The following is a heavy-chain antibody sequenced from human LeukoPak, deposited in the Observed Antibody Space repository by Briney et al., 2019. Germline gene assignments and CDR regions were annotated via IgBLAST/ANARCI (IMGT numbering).Heavy chain of an antibody. D-gene: IGHD4/OR15-4a*01. CDR1: GGSISSGGYY. Sequence: SETLSLTCTVSGGSISSGGYYWSWIRQHPGKGLEWIGYIYYSGSTYYNPSLKSRVTISVDTSKNQFPLKLSSVTAADTAVYYCARRDYALSDAFDIWGQGTMVTVSS. V-gene: IGHV4-31*03. CDR3: ARRDYALSDAFDI. J-gene: IGHJ3*02. CDR2: IYYSGST.